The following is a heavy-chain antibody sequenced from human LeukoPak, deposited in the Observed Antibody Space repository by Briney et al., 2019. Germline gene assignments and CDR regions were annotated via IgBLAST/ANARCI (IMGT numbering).Heavy chain of an antibody. J-gene: IGHJ3*02. V-gene: IGHV1-2*06. CDR2: INPNSGGA. Sequence: ASVKVSCKASGFTFTGYCMHWVRQAPGQGLEWMGRINPNSGGANYAQKFQGRVTMTRDTSISTAYMELSRLRSDDTAVYYCAREWIPTRHGVPVRNAFDIWGQGTMVTVSS. D-gene: IGHD2-2*01. CDR3: AREWIPTRHGVPVRNAFDI. CDR1: GFTFTGYC.